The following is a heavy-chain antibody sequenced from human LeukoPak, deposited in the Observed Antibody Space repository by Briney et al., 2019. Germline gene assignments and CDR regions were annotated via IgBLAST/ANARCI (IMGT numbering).Heavy chain of an antibody. CDR1: GFTFDDYA. V-gene: IGHV3-20*04. CDR3: ARESVRRISMRAKGYFDY. CDR2: INWNSGST. J-gene: IGHJ4*02. Sequence: GGSLRLSCAASGFTFDDYAMNWVRQAPGKGLEWVSSINWNSGSTYYADSVNGRFTISRDNAKNTVFLQVDSLRVEDTAVYYCARESVRRISMRAKGYFDYWGQGTRVTVSS. D-gene: IGHD3-22*01.